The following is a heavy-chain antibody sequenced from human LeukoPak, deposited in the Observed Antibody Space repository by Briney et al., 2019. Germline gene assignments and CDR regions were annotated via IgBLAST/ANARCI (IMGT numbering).Heavy chain of an antibody. CDR2: INPNSGGT. D-gene: IGHD3-10*01. Sequence: ASVKVSCKASGYTFTGYYMHWVRQAPGQGLEWMGWINPNSGGTNYAQKFQGRVTMTRDTSISTAYMELSRLRSDATAVYYCXXXXVRGVNWFDPWGQGTLVTVSS. CDR1: GYTFTGYY. V-gene: IGHV1-2*02. CDR3: XXXXVRGVNWFDP. J-gene: IGHJ5*02.